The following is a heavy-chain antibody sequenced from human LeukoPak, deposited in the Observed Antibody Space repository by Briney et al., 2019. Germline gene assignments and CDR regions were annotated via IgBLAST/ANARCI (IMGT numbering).Heavy chain of an antibody. V-gene: IGHV6-1*01. CDR3: ARSSYGDHAGYFYYGMDV. CDR2: TYYRSKWYN. CDR1: GDSVASNSTA. Sequence: SQTLSLTCVISGDSVASNSTACNWIRQSPSRGLEWLGRTYYRSKWYNDYAVSVKSRITINPDTSKNQFSLQLNSVTPEDTAVYYCARSSYGDHAGYFYYGMDVWGQGATVTVSS. J-gene: IGHJ6*02. D-gene: IGHD4-17*01.